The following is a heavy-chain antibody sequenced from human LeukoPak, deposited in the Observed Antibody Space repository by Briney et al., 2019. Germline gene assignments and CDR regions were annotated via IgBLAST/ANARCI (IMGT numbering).Heavy chain of an antibody. Sequence: SETLSLTCTVSGGSISAYYWSWIRQPPGKGLEWIGYVYYSGAANYNPSLKSRVTISLETSKNQFSLRLTSVTAADTAVYYCARRVAVTGIYFFDLWGQGTPVTVCS. CDR1: GGSISAYY. D-gene: IGHD6-19*01. V-gene: IGHV4-59*08. J-gene: IGHJ4*02. CDR3: ARRVAVTGIYFFDL. CDR2: VYYSGAA.